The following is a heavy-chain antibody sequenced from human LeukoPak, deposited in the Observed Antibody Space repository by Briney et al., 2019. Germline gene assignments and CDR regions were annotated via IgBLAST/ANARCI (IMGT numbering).Heavy chain of an antibody. D-gene: IGHD3-10*01. CDR1: GFTFSSYA. CDR2: ISGSGGST. J-gene: IGHJ4*02. CDR3: AKGSDLWFGET. Sequence: PGGSLRLSCAASGFTFSSYAMSWVRQAPGEGLECVSVISGSGGSTYYADSVKGRFTISRDNSKNTVYLQMNSLRAEDTAVYYCAKGSDLWFGETWGQGTLVTVSS. V-gene: IGHV3-23*01.